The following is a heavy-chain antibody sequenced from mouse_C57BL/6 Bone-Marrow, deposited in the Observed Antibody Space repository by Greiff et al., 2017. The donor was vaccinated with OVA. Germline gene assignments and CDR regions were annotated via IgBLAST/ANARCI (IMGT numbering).Heavy chain of an antibody. CDR3: TAVGYYAAWFAY. CDR2: IRLKSDTYAT. Sequence: DVKLVESGGGLVQPGGSMKLSCVASGFTFSNYWMNWVRQSPEKGLEWVAQIRLKSDTYATHYEVSVKGRFTISRDDSKSSVYLQMKNLRAEYTGIYYFTAVGYYAAWFAYWGQGTLVTVSA. CDR1: GFTFSNYW. V-gene: IGHV6-3*01. J-gene: IGHJ3*01. D-gene: IGHD2-3*01.